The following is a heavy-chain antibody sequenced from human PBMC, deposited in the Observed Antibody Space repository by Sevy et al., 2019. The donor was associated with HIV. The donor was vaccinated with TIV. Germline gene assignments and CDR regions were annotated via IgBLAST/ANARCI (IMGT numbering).Heavy chain of an antibody. CDR3: VRAINDYDSSGFASLDY. J-gene: IGHJ4*02. D-gene: IGHD3-22*01. Sequence: GGSLRLSCAASGFSFGSYGMHWVRQAPGKGLDWVTSLWYDGTNKYYADSVKGRFTISRDNSKNMLYLQMNSLRAEDTAVYYCVRAINDYDSSGFASLDYWGQGTLVTVSS. CDR2: LWYDGTNK. V-gene: IGHV3-33*01. CDR1: GFSFGSYG.